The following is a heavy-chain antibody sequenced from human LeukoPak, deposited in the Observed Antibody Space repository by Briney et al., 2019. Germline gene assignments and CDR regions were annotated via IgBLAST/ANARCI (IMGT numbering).Heavy chain of an antibody. J-gene: IGHJ6*02. CDR2: IKEDGET. Sequence: GGSLGLSCAVSGFIVSSYCMTWVRQVPGKGLEWVVNIKEDGETHYADSVKGRFTISRDNSKKTLYLQMNSLRAEDTAVYYCARKKRVDTDSIMVYYYYAMDVWGQGTTVTVSS. CDR1: GFIVSSYC. V-gene: IGHV3-7*01. D-gene: IGHD5-18*01. CDR3: ARKKRVDTDSIMVYYYYAMDV.